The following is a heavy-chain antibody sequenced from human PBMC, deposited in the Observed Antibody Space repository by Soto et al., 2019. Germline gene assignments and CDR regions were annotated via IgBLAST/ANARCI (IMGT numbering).Heavy chain of an antibody. CDR3: VRSGTSSGRFSDY. Sequence: GESLKISCKVSGYSFINYWIGWVRQMPGKGLEWMAIINPGNSETRYSPAFQGQVTISAGKSITTAYLQWSSLKAADTAMYYCVRSGTSSGRFSDYWGQGTLVTVSS. CDR1: GYSFINYW. V-gene: IGHV5-51*01. D-gene: IGHD2-15*01. J-gene: IGHJ4*02. CDR2: INPGNSET.